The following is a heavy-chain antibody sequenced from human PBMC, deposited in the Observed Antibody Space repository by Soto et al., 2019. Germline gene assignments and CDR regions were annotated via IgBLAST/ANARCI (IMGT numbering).Heavy chain of an antibody. J-gene: IGHJ4*02. CDR2: IYYSGST. V-gene: IGHV4-39*02. CDR3: ARLIHCKTTSCYFDY. Sequence: SETLSLTCTGSGGPISSRSYYWGWIRQPPGKGLEWIGSIYYSGSTYYNPSLKSRVTISVDTSKNHFSLKLSSVTAADTAVFYCARLIHCKTTSCYFDYWGQGTLVTVSS. CDR1: GGPISSRSYY. D-gene: IGHD2-2*01.